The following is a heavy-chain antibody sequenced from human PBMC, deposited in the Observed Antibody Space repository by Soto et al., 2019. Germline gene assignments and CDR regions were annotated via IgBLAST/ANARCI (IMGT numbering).Heavy chain of an antibody. J-gene: IGHJ4*02. D-gene: IGHD3-9*01. Sequence: PGGSLRLSCAASGFTFSTYAMTWVRQAPGKGLEWVSAISGSGGSTYYADSVKGRFTISGDNSKNTLYLQMNSLRAEDTAVYYCAKDQAVTGWSFDYWGQGTLVTVPQ. CDR1: GFTFSTYA. CDR3: AKDQAVTGWSFDY. CDR2: ISGSGGST. V-gene: IGHV3-23*01.